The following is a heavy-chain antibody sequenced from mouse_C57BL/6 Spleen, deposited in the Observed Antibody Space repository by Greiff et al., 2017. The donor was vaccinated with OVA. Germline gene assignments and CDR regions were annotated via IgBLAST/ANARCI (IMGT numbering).Heavy chain of an antibody. CDR2: IYPGGGCT. J-gene: IGHJ1*03. D-gene: IGHD1-1*01. CDR3: ARSVRDPDWYIDV. V-gene: IGHV1-63*01. Sequence: VQLQQSGAELVRPGTSVKMSCKASGYTFTNYWIGWAKQRPGHGLEWIGDIYPGGGCTNYNEKFKGKATLTADKSSSTAYMQFSSLTSEDASIYYCARSVRDPDWYIDVWGTGTTVTVSS. CDR1: GYTFTNYW.